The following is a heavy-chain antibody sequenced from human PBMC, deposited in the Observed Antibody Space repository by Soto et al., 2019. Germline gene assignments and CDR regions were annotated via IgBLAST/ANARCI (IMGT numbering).Heavy chain of an antibody. CDR3: ARDLRGYCSASRCYGIDS. J-gene: IGHJ5*01. D-gene: IGHD2-15*01. CDR2: KDDSGTT. V-gene: IGHV4-61*01. CDR1: GDSGSSARSY. Sequence: PSETLSLTCSVSGDSGSSARSYWSCIRQPPGKGLEWIGYKDDSGTTNYNPSLKSRVTISVDMSKNLFSLNLSYVTAADTAVYYCARDLRGYCSASRCYGIDSWGQGILVTVSS.